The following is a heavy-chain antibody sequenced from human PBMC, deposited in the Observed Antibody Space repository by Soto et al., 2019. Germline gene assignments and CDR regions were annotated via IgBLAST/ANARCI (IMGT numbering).Heavy chain of an antibody. V-gene: IGHV3-9*01. CDR1: GFTFDDYA. J-gene: IGHJ4*02. CDR3: AKEPYSSSWVYFDY. D-gene: IGHD6-13*01. Sequence: GGSLRLSCAASGFTFDDYAMHWVRQAPGKGLEWVSGISWNSGSIGYADSVKGRFTISRDNAKNSLYLQMNSLRAEDTALYYCAKEPYSSSWVYFDYWGQGTLVTVSS. CDR2: ISWNSGSI.